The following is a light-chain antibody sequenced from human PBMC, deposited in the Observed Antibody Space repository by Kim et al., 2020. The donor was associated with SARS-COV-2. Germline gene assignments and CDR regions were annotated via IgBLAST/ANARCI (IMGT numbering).Light chain of an antibody. V-gene: IGKV3-20*01. Sequence: EIVLTQSPGTLSLSPGERATLSCRASQSLSSSRLAWYQHKPGQAPRLVIYGISSRATGIPDRFSGSGSGTDFTLIIRRLEPEDFAVYYCQLYGGSPTFGQGTKVDIK. CDR1: QSLSSSR. J-gene: IGKJ1*01. CDR3: QLYGGSPT. CDR2: GIS.